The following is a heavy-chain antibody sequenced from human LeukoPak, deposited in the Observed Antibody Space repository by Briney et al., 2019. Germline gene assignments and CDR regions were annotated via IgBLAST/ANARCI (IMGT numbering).Heavy chain of an antibody. CDR1: GYTFTGHY. V-gene: IGHV1-2*04. CDR3: ARSRLWNWFDP. CDR2: INPNSGGT. D-gene: IGHD5-18*01. Sequence: ASVKVSCKASGYTFTGHYMHWVRQAPGQGLEWMGWINPNSGGTNYAQKFQGWVTMTRDTSISTAYMELSRLRSDDTAVYYCARSRLWNWFDPWGQGTLVTVSS. J-gene: IGHJ5*02.